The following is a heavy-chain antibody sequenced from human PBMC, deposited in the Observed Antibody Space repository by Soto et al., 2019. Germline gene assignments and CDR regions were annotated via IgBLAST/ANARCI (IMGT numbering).Heavy chain of an antibody. CDR1: GFTFSSYW. CDR3: ARVDKVAGTFWG. D-gene: IGHD6-19*01. CDR2: INSDGSST. J-gene: IGHJ3*01. Sequence: EVQLVESGGGLVQPGGSLRLSCAASGFTFSSYWMHWVRQAPGKGLVWVSRINSDGSSTSYADSVKGLFTISRDNAKNTLYLQMNSLRAEDTAVYYCARVDKVAGTFWGWGQGTMVTVSS. V-gene: IGHV3-74*01.